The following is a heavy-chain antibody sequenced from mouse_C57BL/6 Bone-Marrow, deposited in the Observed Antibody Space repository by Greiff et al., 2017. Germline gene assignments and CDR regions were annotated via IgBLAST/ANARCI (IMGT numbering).Heavy chain of an antibody. Sequence: EVLLVESGAGLVKPGASLKLSCAASGFTFSSYAMPWVRQTPEKSLEWVAYISSCGDYTYYADTVKGRSTFSRDTATSTPYLQMMRLKSEDTAMYDCTRDLYYGMDYWGQGTSVTVSS. V-gene: IGHV5-9-1*02. CDR2: ISSCGDYT. CDR1: GFTFSSYA. CDR3: TRDLYYGMDY. J-gene: IGHJ4*01.